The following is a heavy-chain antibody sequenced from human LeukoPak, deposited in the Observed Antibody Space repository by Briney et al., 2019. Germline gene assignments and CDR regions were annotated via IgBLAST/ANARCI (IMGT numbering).Heavy chain of an antibody. CDR1: GFTFSSYS. CDR2: ISSSSSYI. J-gene: IGHJ6*03. CDR3: ARASMVGATWDYYYYMDV. V-gene: IGHV3-21*01. D-gene: IGHD1-26*01. Sequence: GGSLRLSCAASGFTFSSYSMNWVRQAPGKELEWVSSISSSSSYIYYADSVKGRFTISRDNAKNSLYLQMNSLRAEDTAVYYCARASMVGATWDYYYYMDVWGKGTTVTVSS.